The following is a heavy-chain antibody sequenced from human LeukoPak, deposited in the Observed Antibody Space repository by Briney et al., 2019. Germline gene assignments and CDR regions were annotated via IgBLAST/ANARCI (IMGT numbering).Heavy chain of an antibody. V-gene: IGHV3-23*01. CDR3: ASGGSGSALYC. D-gene: IGHD3-10*01. Sequence: PGGSLRLSCAASGFTFSSYAMSWVRQAPGKGLEWVSGISGSGGSTFYADSVKGRFTISRDNSKNTLYLQMNSLRAEDTAVYYCASGGSGSALYCWGQGTLVTVSS. CDR1: GFTFSSYA. J-gene: IGHJ4*02. CDR2: ISGSGGST.